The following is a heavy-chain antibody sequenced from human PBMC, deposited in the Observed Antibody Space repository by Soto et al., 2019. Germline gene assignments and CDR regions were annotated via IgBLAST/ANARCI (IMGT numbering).Heavy chain of an antibody. CDR1: GFTFSSYG. Sequence: QVQLVESGGGVVQPGRSLRLSCAASGFTFSSYGMHWVRQAPGKGLEWVAVIWYDGSNKYYADSVKGRFTISRDNSKNTLYLQMNSLRAEDTAVYYCARVGSSSSVGYYGMDVWGQGPTVTVSS. J-gene: IGHJ6*02. V-gene: IGHV3-33*01. CDR2: IWYDGSNK. CDR3: ARVGSSSSVGYYGMDV. D-gene: IGHD6-6*01.